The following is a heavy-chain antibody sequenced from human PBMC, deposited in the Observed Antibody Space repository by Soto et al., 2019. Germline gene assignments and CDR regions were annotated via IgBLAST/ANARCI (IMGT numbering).Heavy chain of an antibody. CDR2: ISYDGSNK. CDR1: GFTFSSYA. Sequence: GGSLRLSCAASGFTFSSYAMHWVRQAPGKGLEWVAVISYDGSNKYYADSVKGRFTISRDNSKNTLYLQMNSLRAEDTAVYYCARPTGTGRLGATFSGGDEDSGDIKYWGQGTLVTVSS. J-gene: IGHJ4*02. CDR3: ARPTGTGRLGATFSGGDEDSGDIKY. D-gene: IGHD1-26*01. V-gene: IGHV3-30-3*01.